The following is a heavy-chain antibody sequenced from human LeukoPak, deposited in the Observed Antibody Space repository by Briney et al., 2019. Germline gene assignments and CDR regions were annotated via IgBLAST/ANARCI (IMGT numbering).Heavy chain of an antibody. CDR1: GFTFSNHG. V-gene: IGHV3-30*02. CDR2: IRYDGTDK. CDR3: ARGRLMGSGLPAIDY. Sequence: GGSLRLSCAASGFTFSNHGMHWVRQAPGKGLEWVAFIRYDGTDKYYADSVKGRFTIPRDNAKNSLYLQMNSLRAEDTAVYYCARGRLMGSGLPAIDYWGQGTLVTVSS. D-gene: IGHD3-10*01. J-gene: IGHJ4*02.